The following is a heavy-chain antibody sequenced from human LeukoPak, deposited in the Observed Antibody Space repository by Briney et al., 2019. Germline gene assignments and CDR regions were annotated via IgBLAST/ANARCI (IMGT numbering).Heavy chain of an antibody. CDR3: ARDRTVGSGWYGGVDY. D-gene: IGHD6-19*01. CDR2: ISAYNGNT. J-gene: IGHJ4*02. V-gene: IGHV1-18*01. CDR1: GYTFTSYG. Sequence: ASVKVSCKASGYTFTSYGISWVRQAPGQGLEWMGWISAYNGNTNYAQKLQGRVTMTTDTSTSTAYMELRSLRSDDTAVYYCARDRTVGSGWYGGVDYWGQGTLVTASS.